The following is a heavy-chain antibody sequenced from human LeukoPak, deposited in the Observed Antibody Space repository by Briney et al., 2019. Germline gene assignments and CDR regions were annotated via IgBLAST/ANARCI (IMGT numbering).Heavy chain of an antibody. CDR3: AGGSGSYSWFDP. J-gene: IGHJ5*02. Sequence: SETLSLTCTVSGGSISSYYWSWIRQPPGKGLEWIGYIYYSGSTNYNPSLKSRVTISVDTSKNQFSLKLSSVTAADMAVYYCAGGSGSYSWFDPWGQGTLVTVSS. CDR1: GGSISSYY. CDR2: IYYSGST. D-gene: IGHD3-10*01. V-gene: IGHV4-59*01.